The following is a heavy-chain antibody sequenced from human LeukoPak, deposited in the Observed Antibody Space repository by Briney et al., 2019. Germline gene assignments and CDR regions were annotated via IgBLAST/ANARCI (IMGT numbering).Heavy chain of an antibody. D-gene: IGHD2-2*01. Sequence: ASVKVSCKASGYTFTSYGISWVRQAPGQGLEWMGWISAYNGNTNYAQKLQGRVTMTTDTSTSTAYMELRSLRSDDTAVYYCARDRVVVVPAASLFDYWGQGTLVTVSS. V-gene: IGHV1-18*01. CDR1: GYTFTSYG. J-gene: IGHJ4*02. CDR2: ISAYNGNT. CDR3: ARDRVVVVPAASLFDY.